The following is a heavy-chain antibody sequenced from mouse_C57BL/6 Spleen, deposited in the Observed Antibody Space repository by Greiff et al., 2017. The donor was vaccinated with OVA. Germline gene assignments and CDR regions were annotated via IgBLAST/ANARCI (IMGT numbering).Heavy chain of an antibody. CDR3: ARGGGEGFAY. J-gene: IGHJ3*01. Sequence: VQLQQSGPELVKPGASVKISCKASGYTFTDYYMNWVKQSHGKSLEWIGDINSNNGGTSYNQKFKGKATLTVDKSSSTAYMELRSLTSEDSAVYYCARGGGEGFAYWGQGTLVTVSA. V-gene: IGHV1-26*01. CDR1: GYTFTDYY. CDR2: INSNNGGT.